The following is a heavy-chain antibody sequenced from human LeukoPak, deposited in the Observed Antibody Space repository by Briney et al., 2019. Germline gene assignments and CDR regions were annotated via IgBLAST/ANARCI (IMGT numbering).Heavy chain of an antibody. D-gene: IGHD6-19*01. CDR1: GFTFSSYS. V-gene: IGHV3-21*01. Sequence: GGSLRLSCAASGFTFSSYSMNWVRQAPGKGLEWVSSISSSSSYIYYADSVKGRFTISRDNAKNSLYLQMNSLRAEDTAVYYCASSIAVAGRDYWGQGTLVTVCS. CDR3: ASSIAVAGRDY. CDR2: ISSSSSYI. J-gene: IGHJ4*02.